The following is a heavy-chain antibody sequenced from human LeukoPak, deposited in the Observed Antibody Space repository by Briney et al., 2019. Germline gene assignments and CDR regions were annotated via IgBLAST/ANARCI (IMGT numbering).Heavy chain of an antibody. V-gene: IGHV3-49*04. CDR2: IRSKAYGGTT. D-gene: IGHD2-15*01. CDR3: TRDRGRGSALAYYFVY. Sequence: GGSLRLSCTASGFTFGDYAMSWVRQAPGKGLEWVGFIRSKAYGGTTEYAASVKGRFTISRDDSKSIAYLQMNSLKTEDTAVYYCTRDRGRGSALAYYFVYWGQGTLVTVSS. J-gene: IGHJ4*02. CDR1: GFTFGDYA.